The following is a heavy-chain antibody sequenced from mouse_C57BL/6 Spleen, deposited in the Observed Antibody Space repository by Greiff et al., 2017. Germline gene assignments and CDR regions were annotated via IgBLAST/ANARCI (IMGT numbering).Heavy chain of an antibody. CDR3: AREGAYYSDFFDY. J-gene: IGHJ2*01. D-gene: IGHD2-12*01. Sequence: QVQLQQLGAELVKPGASVKMSCKASGYTFTSYWITWVKQRPGQGLEWIGDIYPGSGSTNYNEKFKSKATLTVDTSSSTAYMQLSSLTSEDSAVYYCAREGAYYSDFFDYWGQGTTLTVSS. V-gene: IGHV1-55*01. CDR2: IYPGSGST. CDR1: GYTFTSYW.